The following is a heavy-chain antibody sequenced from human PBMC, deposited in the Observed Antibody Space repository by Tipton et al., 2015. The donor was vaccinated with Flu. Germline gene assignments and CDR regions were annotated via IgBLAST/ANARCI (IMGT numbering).Heavy chain of an antibody. CDR2: IYYSGST. CDR1: GGSISSYY. J-gene: IGHJ6*02. V-gene: IGHV4-59*08. CDR3: ARRGGGYKYLYGMDV. Sequence: TLSLTCTVSGGSISSYYWSWIRQPPGKGLEWIGYIYYSGSTNYNPSLESRVTISVDTSKNQFYLRLTSVTAADSGVFYCARRGGGYKYLYGMDVWGHGTTVIVSS. D-gene: IGHD5-18*01.